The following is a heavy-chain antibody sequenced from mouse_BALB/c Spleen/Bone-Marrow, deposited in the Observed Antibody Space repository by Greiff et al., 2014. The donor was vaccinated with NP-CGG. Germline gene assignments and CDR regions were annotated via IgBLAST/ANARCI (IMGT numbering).Heavy chain of an antibody. D-gene: IGHD2-1*01. V-gene: IGHV14-3*02. CDR1: GFNIKDTY. Sequence: VQLQQSGAELVKPGASVKLSCTASGFNIKDTYMHWVKQRPEQGLEWIGRIDTANGNTKYDPKFQGKATITADTSSNTAYLQLCSLTSEDTAVYYCAGYGNGLMDDWGQGTSVTVSS. J-gene: IGHJ4*01. CDR3: AGYGNGLMDD. CDR2: IDTANGNT.